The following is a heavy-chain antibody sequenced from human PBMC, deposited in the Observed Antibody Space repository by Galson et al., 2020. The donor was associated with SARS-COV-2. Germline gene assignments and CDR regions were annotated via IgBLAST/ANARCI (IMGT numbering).Heavy chain of an antibody. CDR1: GGSISGYY. Sequence: SETLSLTCFVSGGSISGYYWSWIRQSPGKGLEWLGYIYYSGTTNYNPSLKSRVTISLDMPKNQVSLKLSSVTAADTAVYYCARADASSWKYYFDQWGQGTLVTVSS. CDR2: IYYSGTT. D-gene: IGHD6-13*01. CDR3: ARADASSWKYYFDQ. J-gene: IGHJ4*02. V-gene: IGHV4-59*01.